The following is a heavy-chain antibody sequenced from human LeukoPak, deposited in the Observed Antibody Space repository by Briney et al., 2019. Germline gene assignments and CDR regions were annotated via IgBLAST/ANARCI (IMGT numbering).Heavy chain of an antibody. D-gene: IGHD5-24*01. CDR3: RRVSRWLELGVDY. CDR1: GFTFSSYA. J-gene: IGHJ4*02. V-gene: IGHV3-30*04. CDR2: VSFDGSDK. Sequence: GGSLRLSCAASGFTFSSYAMHWVRQAPGKGLEWVSVVSFDGSDKYYVDSVKGRFSISRDNSKNTLYLQMNSLRPEDTAVYYCRRVSRWLELGVDYWGQGTQVTVYS.